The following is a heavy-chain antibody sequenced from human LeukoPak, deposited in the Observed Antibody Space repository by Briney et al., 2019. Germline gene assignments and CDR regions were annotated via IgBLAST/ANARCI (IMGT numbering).Heavy chain of an antibody. D-gene: IGHD3-10*01. CDR1: GFTVSSNY. V-gene: IGHV3-53*01. Sequence: GGSLRLSCAASGFTVSSNYMSWVRQAPGKGLEWVSVIYSGGSTYYADSVKGRFTISRDNSKNTLYLQMNSLRAEDTAVYYCARMQAMVRGVDAFDIWGQGTMVTVSS. CDR3: ARMQAMVRGVDAFDI. CDR2: IYSGGST. J-gene: IGHJ3*02.